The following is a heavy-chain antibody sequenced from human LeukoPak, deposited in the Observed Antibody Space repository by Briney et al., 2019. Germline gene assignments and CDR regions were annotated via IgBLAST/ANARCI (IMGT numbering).Heavy chain of an antibody. Sequence: SETLSLTCVVNVSGGSISSYYWSWIRQPPGKGLEWIGYAYYSGSTNYNPSLKSRVTISVDKSKNQFSLKLSSVTAADTAVYYCAGYSSGYYTNYYFDYWGQGTLVTVSS. J-gene: IGHJ4*02. D-gene: IGHD3-3*01. CDR3: AGYSSGYYTNYYFDY. CDR2: AYYSGST. CDR1: GGSISSYY. V-gene: IGHV4-59*12.